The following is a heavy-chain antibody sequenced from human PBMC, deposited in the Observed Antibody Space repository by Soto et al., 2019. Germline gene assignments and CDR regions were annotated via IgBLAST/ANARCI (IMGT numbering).Heavy chain of an antibody. CDR2: INHSGST. Sequence: SETLSLTCAVYGGPFSGYYWSWIRQPPGKGLEWIGEINHSGSTNYNPSLKSRVTISVDTSKNQFSLKLSSVTAADTAVYYCARGPMAIPAAYFDYWGQGTLVTV. CDR1: GGPFSGYY. V-gene: IGHV4-34*01. CDR3: ARGPMAIPAAYFDY. D-gene: IGHD2-2*01. J-gene: IGHJ4*02.